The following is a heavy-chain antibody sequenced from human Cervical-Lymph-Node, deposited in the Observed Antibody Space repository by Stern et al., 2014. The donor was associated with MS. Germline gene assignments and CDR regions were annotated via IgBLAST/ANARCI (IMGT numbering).Heavy chain of an antibody. V-gene: IGHV7-4-1*02. CDR3: ARDMSDFWSDYGHNWFDP. J-gene: IGHJ5*02. CDR1: GYTFTKYL. CDR2: INSNTGAP. Sequence: VQLVQSGSELKKPGASVTVSCKASGYTFTKYLIHWVRQAPGQGLEWMGWINSNTGAPMDAPDIAGRFVFSLDQSVPQAYLQISRLKTEDTAVYYCARDMSDFWSDYGHNWFDPWGQGTLVTVSS. D-gene: IGHD3-3*01.